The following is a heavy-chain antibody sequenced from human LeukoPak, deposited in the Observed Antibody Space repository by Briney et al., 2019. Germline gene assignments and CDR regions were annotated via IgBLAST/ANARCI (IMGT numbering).Heavy chain of an antibody. Sequence: APVKVCCTVSGYTLTELSMHWERQAPGKGLEWMGGFDPEDGGTIDAQKFQGRVTMTEVTSTDTAYMELSSLRSEDTAVYYCATGYRFDYWGQGTLVTVSS. CDR1: GYTLTELS. D-gene: IGHD1-1*01. CDR2: FDPEDGGT. CDR3: ATGYRFDY. J-gene: IGHJ4*02. V-gene: IGHV1-24*01.